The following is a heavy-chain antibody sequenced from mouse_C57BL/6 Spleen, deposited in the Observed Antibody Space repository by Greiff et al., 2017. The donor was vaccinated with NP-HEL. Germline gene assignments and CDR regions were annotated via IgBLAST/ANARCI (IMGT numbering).Heavy chain of an antibody. CDR2: IDPSDSYT. CDR1: GYTFTSYW. Sequence: VQLQQSGAELVMPGASVKLSCKASGYTFTSYWMHWVKQRPGQGLEWIGEIDPSDSYTNYTQKFKGKSTLTVDKSSSTAYMQLSSLTSDDSAVYYCAIWSWFAYWGQGTLVTVSA. CDR3: AIWSWFAY. J-gene: IGHJ3*01. V-gene: IGHV1-69*01.